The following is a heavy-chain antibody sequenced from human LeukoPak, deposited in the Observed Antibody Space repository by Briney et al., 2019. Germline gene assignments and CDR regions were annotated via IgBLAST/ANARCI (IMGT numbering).Heavy chain of an antibody. J-gene: IGHJ6*04. Sequence: SETLSLTCAVYGGSFSGYYWSWIRQPPGKGLEWIGETNHSGSTNYNPSLKSRVTISVDTSKNQFSLKLSSVTAADTAVYYCARGQLVPAAKKRDYYYGMDVWGKGTTVTVSS. D-gene: IGHD2-2*01. CDR3: ARGQLVPAAKKRDYYYGMDV. CDR1: GGSFSGYY. V-gene: IGHV4-34*01. CDR2: TNHSGST.